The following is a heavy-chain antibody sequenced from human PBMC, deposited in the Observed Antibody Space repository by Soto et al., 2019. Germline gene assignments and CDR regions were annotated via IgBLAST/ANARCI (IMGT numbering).Heavy chain of an antibody. J-gene: IGHJ4*02. D-gene: IGHD3-22*01. CDR3: ARMNYYDTSGYPFDY. Sequence: SETLSLTCTVSGGSISSYYWSWIRQPPGKGLEWIGYIYFRGTTNYNPSLKSRVTMSADTSKNQFSLKLNSVTAADTAVYYCARMNYYDTSGYPFDYRGQGMMVTVSS. CDR1: GGSISSYY. CDR2: IYFRGTT. V-gene: IGHV4-59*01.